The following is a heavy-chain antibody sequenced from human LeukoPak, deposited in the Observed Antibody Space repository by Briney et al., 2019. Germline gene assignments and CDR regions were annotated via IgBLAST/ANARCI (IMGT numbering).Heavy chain of an antibody. CDR2: IGVNGGTT. V-gene: IGHV3-23*01. J-gene: IGHJ4*02. CDR3: AKEVFGEYYDGFDY. CDR1: GFTFSSYA. Sequence: GGALRLSCAASGFTFSSYAMSWVRQAPGEGLEWVSRIGVNGGTTYYADSVKGRFTISRDNSRNTLFMHMNSLRAEDTAVYYCAKEVFGEYYDGFDYWGQGTLVTVSS. D-gene: IGHD3-10*02.